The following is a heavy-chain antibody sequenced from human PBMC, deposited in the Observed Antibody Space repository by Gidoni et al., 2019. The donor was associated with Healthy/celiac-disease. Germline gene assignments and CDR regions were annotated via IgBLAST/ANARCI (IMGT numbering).Heavy chain of an antibody. Sequence: EVQLVESGGGLVQPGGSLRLACAASGFTFSCYAMNWVRQAPGKWLEWVSYISSSGSTIYYADSVKGRFTITRDNAKNSLYLQMNSLRAEDTAVYYCASRWRFDYWGQGTLVTVSS. CDR1: GFTFSCYA. CDR2: ISSSGSTI. V-gene: IGHV3-48*03. J-gene: IGHJ4*02. CDR3: ASRWRFDY.